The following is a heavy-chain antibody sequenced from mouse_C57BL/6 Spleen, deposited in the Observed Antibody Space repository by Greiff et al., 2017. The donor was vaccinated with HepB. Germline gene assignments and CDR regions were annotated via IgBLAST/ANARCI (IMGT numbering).Heavy chain of an antibody. CDR1: GYTFTSYW. J-gene: IGHJ3*01. Sequence: VQLQQPGAELVRPGSSVKLSCKASGYTFTSYWMDWVKQRPGQGLEWIGNIYPSDSETHYNQKFKDKATLTVDKSSSTAYMQLSSLTSEDSAVYYCARTYDGYPFAYWGQGTLVTVSA. CDR2: IYPSDSET. V-gene: IGHV1-61*01. D-gene: IGHD2-3*01. CDR3: ARTYDGYPFAY.